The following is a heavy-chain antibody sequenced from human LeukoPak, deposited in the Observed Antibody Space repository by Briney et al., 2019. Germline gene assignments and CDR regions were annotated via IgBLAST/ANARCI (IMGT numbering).Heavy chain of an antibody. CDR2: ISGSGGNT. V-gene: IGHV3-23*01. D-gene: IGHD3-3*01. J-gene: IGHJ6*03. CDR3: AKTSLSDPSGHYYYMDV. Sequence: PGGSLRLSCAASGFAFSTYGMSWVRQAPGKGLEWVSSISGSGGNTHYADSVKGRFTISRDNSQNTVSLQLNNLRIEDTALYYCAKTSLSDPSGHYYYMDVWGKGTTVTVSS. CDR1: GFAFSTYG.